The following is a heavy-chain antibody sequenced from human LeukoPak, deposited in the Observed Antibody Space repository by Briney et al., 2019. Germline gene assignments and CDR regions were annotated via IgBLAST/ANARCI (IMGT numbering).Heavy chain of an antibody. D-gene: IGHD3-10*01. V-gene: IGHV3-7*01. CDR3: ARLTVPATPPLLWFGELQQKYYYYYGMDV. J-gene: IGHJ6*02. Sequence: GGSLRLSCAASGFTFSSYWMSWVRQAPGKGLEWVANIKQDGSEKYYVDSVKGRFTISRDNAKNSLYLQMNSLRAEDTAVYYCARLTVPATPPLLWFGELQQKYYYYYGMDVWGQGTTVTVSS. CDR1: GFTFSSYW. CDR2: IKQDGSEK.